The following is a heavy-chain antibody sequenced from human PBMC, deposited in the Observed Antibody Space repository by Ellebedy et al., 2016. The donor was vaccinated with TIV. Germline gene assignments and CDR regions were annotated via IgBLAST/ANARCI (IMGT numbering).Heavy chain of an antibody. Sequence: GKSLKISCAASGFTSSGYYMHWVRQVPGKGLEWLSRINTDGSSTSYADSVEGRFTISRDNAKKTVYLEMNSLRVEDTAVYYCARESVRYFDWDFWGQGTPVTVSS. V-gene: IGHV3-74*01. D-gene: IGHD3-9*01. CDR1: GFTSSGYY. CDR2: INTDGSST. J-gene: IGHJ4*02. CDR3: ARESVRYFDWDF.